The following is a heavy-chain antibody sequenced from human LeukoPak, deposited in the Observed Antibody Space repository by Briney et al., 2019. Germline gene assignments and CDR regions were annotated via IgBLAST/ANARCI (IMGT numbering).Heavy chain of an antibody. J-gene: IGHJ4*02. V-gene: IGHV3-30*18. CDR2: ISYDGSNK. CDR1: GFTFSSYG. D-gene: IGHD4-23*01. CDR3: AKVLYGGNWEAFDY. Sequence: GGSLRLSCAASGFTFSSYGMHWVRQAPGKGLEWVAVISYDGSNKYYADSVKGRFTISRDNSKNTPYLQMNSLRAEDTAVYYCAKVLYGGNWEAFDYWGQGTLVTVSS.